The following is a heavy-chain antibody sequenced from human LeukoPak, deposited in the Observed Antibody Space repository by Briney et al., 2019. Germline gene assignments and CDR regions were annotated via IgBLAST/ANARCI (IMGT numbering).Heavy chain of an antibody. Sequence: SETLSLTCTVSGDSISSGSYYWSWIRQPAGKGLEWIGRIYTSGSTNYNPSLKSRVTISVDTSKNQFSLKLSSVTAADTAVYYCARDRRICSSTSCPTYYYYYYMDVWGKGTTVTVSS. CDR1: GDSISSGSYY. J-gene: IGHJ6*03. D-gene: IGHD2-2*01. V-gene: IGHV4-61*02. CDR3: ARDRRICSSTSCPTYYYYYYMDV. CDR2: IYTSGST.